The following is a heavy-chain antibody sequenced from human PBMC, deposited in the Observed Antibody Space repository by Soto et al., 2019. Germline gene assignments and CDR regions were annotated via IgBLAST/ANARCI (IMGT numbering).Heavy chain of an antibody. CDR3: ARNRRPQYHSGIDV. V-gene: IGHV5-51*01. CDR1: GYRYGNYW. Sequence: LKISCQGPGYRYGNYWIAWVRQIPGKGLEWVGVIYPGDSDTRYSPSFRGQVTISADKSISHVYLQWSSLKASDTAMYYCARNRRPQYHSGIDVWAQGTTVTV. CDR2: IYPGDSDT. J-gene: IGHJ6*02.